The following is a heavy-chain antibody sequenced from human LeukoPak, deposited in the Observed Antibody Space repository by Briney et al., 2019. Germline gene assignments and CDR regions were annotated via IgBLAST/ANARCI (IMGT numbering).Heavy chain of an antibody. V-gene: IGHV3-74*01. CDR3: AMGHDFWSGYSFDY. D-gene: IGHD3-3*01. Sequence: PGGSLRLSCAASGFTFSSYWMHWVRQAPGKGLVWVSRINSDGSSTSYADSVKGRFTISRDNAKNTLYLQMNSLRAEDTAVYYCAMGHDFWSGYSFDYWGQGTLVTVSS. CDR1: GFTFSSYW. J-gene: IGHJ4*02. CDR2: INSDGSST.